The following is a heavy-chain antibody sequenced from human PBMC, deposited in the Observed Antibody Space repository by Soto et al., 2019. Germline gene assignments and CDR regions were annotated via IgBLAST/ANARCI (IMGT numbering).Heavy chain of an antibody. D-gene: IGHD6-19*01. CDR2: TYYRSKWFN. Sequence: SQTLSLTCAISGDSVSRNSGAWNWLRRSPSRGLEWLGRTYYRSKWFNDYAVSVKGRITINPDTSKNQFSLQLNSVTPEDTAVYYCSRDRAEAGTYYYGMDVWGQGTTVTVSS. CDR1: GDSVSRNSGA. CDR3: SRDRAEAGTYYYGMDV. V-gene: IGHV6-1*01. J-gene: IGHJ6*02.